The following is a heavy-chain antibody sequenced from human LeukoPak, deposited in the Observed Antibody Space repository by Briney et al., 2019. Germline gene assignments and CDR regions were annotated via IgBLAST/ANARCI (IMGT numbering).Heavy chain of an antibody. CDR3: AKVGGERYSGYDYYFDY. D-gene: IGHD5-12*01. CDR1: GFTFSSYS. V-gene: IGHV3-43D*03. J-gene: IGHJ4*02. Sequence: GGTLRLSCAASGFTFSSYSMNWVRQAPGKGLEWVSLISWDGGSTYYADSVKGRFTISRDNSKNSLYLQMNSLRAEDTALYYCAKVGGERYSGYDYYFDYWGQGTLVTVSS. CDR2: ISWDGGST.